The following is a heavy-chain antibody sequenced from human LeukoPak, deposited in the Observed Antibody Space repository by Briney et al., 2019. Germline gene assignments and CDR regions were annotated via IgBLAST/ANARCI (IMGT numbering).Heavy chain of an antibody. D-gene: IGHD5-18*01. CDR2: IYHSGST. CDR3: ARDKGYSYTTEGYAFDI. J-gene: IGHJ3*02. CDR1: GGSISSSNW. Sequence: PSETLSLTCAVSGGSISSSNWWSWVRQPPGKGLEWIGEIYHSGSTNYNPSLKSRVTISVDKSKNQFSLKLSSVTAADTAVYYCARDKGYSYTTEGYAFDIWGQGTMVTVSS. V-gene: IGHV4-4*02.